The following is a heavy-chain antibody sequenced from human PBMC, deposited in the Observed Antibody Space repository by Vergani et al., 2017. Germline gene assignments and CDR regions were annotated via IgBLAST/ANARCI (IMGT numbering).Heavy chain of an antibody. CDR2: MSYDGSNK. Sequence: QVQLVESGGGVVQPGKSLRLSCAASAFTFSSYGMHWVRQAPGKGLEWVAVMSYDGSNKFYADSVKGRFTISRDNSKNTLYLQMNSLRAEDTAVYYCAKDLRPDGDLGMGYMDVWGRGTTVTVSS. CDR3: AKDLRPDGDLGMGYMDV. D-gene: IGHD4-17*01. CDR1: AFTFSSYG. J-gene: IGHJ6*03. V-gene: IGHV3-30*18.